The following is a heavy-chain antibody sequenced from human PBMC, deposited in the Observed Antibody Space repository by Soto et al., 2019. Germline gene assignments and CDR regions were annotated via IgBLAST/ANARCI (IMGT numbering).Heavy chain of an antibody. V-gene: IGHV3-30-3*01. CDR2: ISYDGTNK. J-gene: IGHJ4*02. D-gene: IGHD6-13*01. Sequence: QVQLVESGGGVVQPGRSLRLSCAASGFTFSSYAMHWVRQAPGRRLEWVTLISYDGTNKYYVDSVKGRFTISRDDFKNTLFLQMSSLRPEDTAVYYCARGGGDGVYRPLDYWGQGTLVTVSS. CDR1: GFTFSSYA. CDR3: ARGGGDGVYRPLDY.